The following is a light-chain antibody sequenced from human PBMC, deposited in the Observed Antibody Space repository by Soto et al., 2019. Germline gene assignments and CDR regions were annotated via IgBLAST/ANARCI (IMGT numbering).Light chain of an antibody. CDR1: QSVSNY. V-gene: IGKV1-39*01. J-gene: IGKJ5*01. CDR3: QQASSFPRT. Sequence: DIQMTQSPSSLAASVGDRVTITCRASQSVSNYLNWYQQKPGKPPRLLIYTVSSLQNGVSSRFSGSGSGTDFTLTINSLQPEDFATYYCQQASSFPRTFGQGTRLEIK. CDR2: TVS.